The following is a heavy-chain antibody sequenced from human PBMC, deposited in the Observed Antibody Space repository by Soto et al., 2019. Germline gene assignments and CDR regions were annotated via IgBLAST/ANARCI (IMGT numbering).Heavy chain of an antibody. CDR2: IHAGNGNT. Sequence: QVQLVQSGPEMKKPGASVKLSCKASGYTFTTYSMHWVRQAPGQRLEWMGWIHAGNGNTEHSQKFQGRVTITRDTSARTAYLELGSLRSEDTAVYYCARAACSSTSRYNYYAYGMDVWGQGTAVTVS. CDR3: ARAACSSTSRYNYYAYGMDV. D-gene: IGHD2-2*01. J-gene: IGHJ6*02. CDR1: GYTFTTYS. V-gene: IGHV1-3*01.